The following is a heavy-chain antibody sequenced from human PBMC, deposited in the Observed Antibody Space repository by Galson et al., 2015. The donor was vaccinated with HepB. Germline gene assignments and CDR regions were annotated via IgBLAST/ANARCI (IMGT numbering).Heavy chain of an antibody. D-gene: IGHD2-15*01. J-gene: IGHJ5*02. Sequence: SLRLSCAASGFTFSSYAMNWVRQAPGRGLEWISFVKSPGSGLDWLSFRKSSGSDKTYANAVKGRFTISRDDSTKTIFLQMESLRVDDTAVYYCARDGSHYELDLWGQGTRVTVSS. CDR2: VKSPGSGLDWLSFRKSSGSDK. CDR1: GFTFSSYA. V-gene: IGHV3-30*14. CDR3: ARDGSHYELDL.